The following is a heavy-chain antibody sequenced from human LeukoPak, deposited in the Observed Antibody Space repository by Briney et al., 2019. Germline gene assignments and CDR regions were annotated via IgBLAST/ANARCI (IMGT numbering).Heavy chain of an antibody. J-gene: IGHJ4*02. CDR3: ARDGRAGPFDY. V-gene: IGHV4-4*07. D-gene: IGHD6-19*01. CDR2: IYTSGST. CDR1: AGSISGYY. Sequence: KSSETLSLTCTVSAGSISGYYWTWIRQPPGKGLEWIGRIYTSGSTNYNPSLKSRVTMSVDTSKNQFSLKLSSVTAADTAVYYCARDGRAGPFDYWGQGTLVTFSS.